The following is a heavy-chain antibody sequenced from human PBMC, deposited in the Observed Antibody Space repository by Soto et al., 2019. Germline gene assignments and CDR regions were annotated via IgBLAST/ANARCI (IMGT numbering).Heavy chain of an antibody. V-gene: IGHV4-34*01. D-gene: IGHD4-4*01. CDR1: GGSFSGYY. Sequence: SETLSLTCAVYGGSFSGYYWSWIRQPPGKGLEWIGEINHSGSTNYNPSLKSRVTISVDTSKNQFSLKLSSVTAADTAVYYCARGTHGDYSYYYYYMDVWGKGTTVTVSS. CDR3: ARGTHGDYSYYYYYMDV. J-gene: IGHJ6*03. CDR2: INHSGST.